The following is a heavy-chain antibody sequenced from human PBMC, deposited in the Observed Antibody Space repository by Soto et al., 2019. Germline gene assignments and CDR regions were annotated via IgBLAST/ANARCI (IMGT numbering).Heavy chain of an antibody. J-gene: IGHJ4*02. D-gene: IGHD3-10*01. Sequence: EAQLVESGGGLVQPGRSLRLSCVASGFTFDDYAIHWVRQAPGKGLEWVSGISWNGAATGYADSVKGRFTISRDNAKNSLYLQMSSLRTEDTAIYYCANLPLYGSGFDCWGQGTLGTGSS. CDR2: ISWNGAAT. CDR3: ANLPLYGSGFDC. V-gene: IGHV3-9*01. CDR1: GFTFDDYA.